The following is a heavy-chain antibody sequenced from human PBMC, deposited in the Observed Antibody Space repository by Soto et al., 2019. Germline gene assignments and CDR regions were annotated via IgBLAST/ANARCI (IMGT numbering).Heavy chain of an antibody. J-gene: IGHJ5*02. CDR3: ARVECISTSCYGYNWFDP. Sequence: EVQLVESGGGLIQPGGSLRLSCAASGFTVRSNYMSWVRQAPGKGLEWVSIIFSGGSTFYADSVMGRFTISRDNSKNTLYLQMNSPRAEDTAVYYCARVECISTSCYGYNWFDPWGQGTLVTVSS. D-gene: IGHD2-2*01. CDR1: GFTVRSNY. CDR2: IFSGGST. V-gene: IGHV3-53*01.